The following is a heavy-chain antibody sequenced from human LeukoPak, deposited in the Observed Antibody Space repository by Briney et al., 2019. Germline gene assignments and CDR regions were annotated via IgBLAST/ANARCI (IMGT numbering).Heavy chain of an antibody. V-gene: IGHV4-61*02. Sequence: PSQTLSLTCTVSGGSISSGSYYWSWIRQPAGKGLEWIGRIYTSGSTNYNPSLKSRVTISVDTSKNQFSLKLSSVTAADTAVYYCARDDKQQLVSFDYWGQGTLVTVSS. J-gene: IGHJ4*02. D-gene: IGHD6-13*01. CDR3: ARDDKQQLVSFDY. CDR2: IYTSGST. CDR1: GGSISSGSYY.